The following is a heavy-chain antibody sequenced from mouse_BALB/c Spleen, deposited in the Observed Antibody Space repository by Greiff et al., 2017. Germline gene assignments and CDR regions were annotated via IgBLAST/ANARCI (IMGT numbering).Heavy chain of an antibody. V-gene: IGHV5-6*01. CDR1: GFTFISYG. J-gene: IGHJ3*01. Sequence: EVQLQESGGDLVKPGGSLKLSCAASGFTFISYGMSWVRQTPDKRLEWVATISSGGSYTYYPDSVKGRFTISRDNAKNTLYLQMSSLKSEDTAMYYCARHEPWFAYWGQGTLVTVSA. CDR2: ISSGGSYT. CDR3: ARHEPWFAY.